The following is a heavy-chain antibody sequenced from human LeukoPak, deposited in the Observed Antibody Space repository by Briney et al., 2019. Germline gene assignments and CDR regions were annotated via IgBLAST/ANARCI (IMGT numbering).Heavy chain of an antibody. CDR3: ARDRGGPVAGTMDY. CDR1: GFTFSSYS. J-gene: IGHJ4*02. V-gene: IGHV3-21*01. Sequence: GGSLRLSCAASGFTFSSYSMNWVLQAPGKGLEWVSSISSSSSYIYYADSVKGRFTISRDNAKNSLYLQMNSLRAEDTAVYYCARDRGGPVAGTMDYWGQGTLVTVSS. CDR2: ISSSSSYI. D-gene: IGHD6-19*01.